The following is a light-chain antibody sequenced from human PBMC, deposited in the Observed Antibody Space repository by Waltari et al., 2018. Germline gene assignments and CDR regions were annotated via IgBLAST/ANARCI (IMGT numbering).Light chain of an antibody. J-gene: IGKJ1*01. CDR2: KAS. Sequence: DIKMTQSPSSLSASVGYRVTITCRVRQTINNWLAWYQQKPGKAPKLLIYKASTLESGVPSRFSGSGSGTEFTLTISSLQPADFATYYCQQFSSFPWTFGHGTKVEIK. V-gene: IGKV1-5*03. CDR3: QQFSSFPWT. CDR1: QTINNW.